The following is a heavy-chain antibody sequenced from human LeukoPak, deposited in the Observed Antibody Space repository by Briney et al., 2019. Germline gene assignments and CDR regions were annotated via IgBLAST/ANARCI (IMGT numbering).Heavy chain of an antibody. CDR3: ARGFRGASFDY. J-gene: IGHJ4*02. V-gene: IGHV4-59*01. CDR2: IYYSGNT. D-gene: IGHD1-26*01. CDR1: GDSISRYY. Sequence: KPSETLSLTCTVSGDSISRYYWSWIRQSPGKGLEWIGYIYYSGNTNYNPSLKSRVTISVDTSKNQISLKLTSVTAADTAVYYCARGFRGASFDYWGQGTLVTVSS.